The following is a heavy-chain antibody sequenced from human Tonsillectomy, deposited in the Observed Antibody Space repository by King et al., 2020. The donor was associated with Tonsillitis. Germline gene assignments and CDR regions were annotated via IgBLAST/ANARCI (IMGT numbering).Heavy chain of an antibody. Sequence: VQLVESGGGLVQPGGSLRLSCAASGFTLSNYAMSWVRQAPGKGLEWVSVVGSGDGGTYYADSVKGRFIISRDSSKNTLFLQMDSLRAEDTAIYYCAKFISGSKYFYYGMAVWGQGTTVTVSS. J-gene: IGHJ6*02. CDR2: VGSGDGGT. V-gene: IGHV3-23*04. CDR3: AKFISGSKYFYYGMAV. CDR1: GFTLSNYA. D-gene: IGHD2/OR15-2a*01.